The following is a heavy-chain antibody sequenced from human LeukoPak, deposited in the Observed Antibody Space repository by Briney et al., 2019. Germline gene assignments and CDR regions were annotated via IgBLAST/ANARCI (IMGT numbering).Heavy chain of an antibody. CDR2: FDPEDGDT. CDR3: ATDTTYDRSAPRSPLKSFYYGMDV. J-gene: IGHJ6*02. V-gene: IGHV1-24*01. CDR1: VFTLPELS. D-gene: IGHD3-22*01. Sequence: ASVKVSCKVSVFTLPELSLHWVRQAPGKGLEWMGGFDPEDGDTVHAQKFQGRLTMTEDPSTDTAFLELSSLTSDDTAVYYCATDTTYDRSAPRSPLKSFYYGMDVWGQGTSVTVSS.